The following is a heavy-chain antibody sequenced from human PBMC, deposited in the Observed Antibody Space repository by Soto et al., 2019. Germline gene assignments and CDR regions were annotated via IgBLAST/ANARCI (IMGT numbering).Heavy chain of an antibody. D-gene: IGHD2-15*01. V-gene: IGHV3-15*07. Sequence: EVQLVESGGGLVQPGGSLRLSCAASGFDFNDAWMHWVRQAPGKGLEWVGRIKRPADGGTADYAPPVQGRFTISRDDSKTTVDLQMNDVKAEDAAVYYCTTHPGGWYLAHFDHWGQGALVTVSS. CDR3: TTHPGGWYLAHFDH. J-gene: IGHJ4*02. CDR1: GFDFNDAW. CDR2: IKRPADGGTA.